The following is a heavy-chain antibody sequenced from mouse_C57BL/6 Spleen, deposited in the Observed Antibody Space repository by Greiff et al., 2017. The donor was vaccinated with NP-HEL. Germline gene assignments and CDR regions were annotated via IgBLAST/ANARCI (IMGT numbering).Heavy chain of an antibody. CDR2: IRLKSDNYAT. D-gene: IGHD2-5*01. J-gene: IGHJ4*01. CDR1: GFTFSNYW. V-gene: IGHV6-3*01. CDR3: TLHSNYIYAMDY. Sequence: EVQGVESGGGLVQPGGSMKLSCVASGFTFSNYWMNWVRQSPEKGLEWVAQIRLKSDNYATHYAESVKGRFTISRDDSKSSVYLQMNNLRAEDTGIYYCTLHSNYIYAMDYWGQGTSVTVSS.